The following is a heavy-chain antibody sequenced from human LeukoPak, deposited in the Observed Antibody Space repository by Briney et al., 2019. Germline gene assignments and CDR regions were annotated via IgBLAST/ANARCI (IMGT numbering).Heavy chain of an antibody. CDR3: ARARKYSGWDVYYFDY. V-gene: IGHV3-53*01. Sequence: GGSLRLSCAASGFTFSSYAMSWVRQAPGKGLEWVSVIYSGGSTYYADSVKGRFTISRDNSKNTLYLQMNSLRAEDTAVYYCARARKYSGWDVYYFDYWGQGTLVTVSS. J-gene: IGHJ4*02. CDR2: IYSGGST. D-gene: IGHD6-19*01. CDR1: GFTFSSYA.